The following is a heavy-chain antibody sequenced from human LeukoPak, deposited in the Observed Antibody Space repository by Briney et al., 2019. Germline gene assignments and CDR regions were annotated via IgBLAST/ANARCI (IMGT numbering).Heavy chain of an antibody. D-gene: IGHD1-1*01. V-gene: IGHV3-30*02. Sequence: TGGSLRLSRAASGFTVSSNYMSWVRQAPGKGLEWVAFIRYDGSNKYYADSVKGRFTISRDNSKNTLYLQMNSLRAEDTAVYYCAKDGPGVTTNGGAFDIWGQGTMVTVSS. CDR2: IRYDGSNK. CDR1: GFTVSSNY. J-gene: IGHJ3*02. CDR3: AKDGPGVTTNGGAFDI.